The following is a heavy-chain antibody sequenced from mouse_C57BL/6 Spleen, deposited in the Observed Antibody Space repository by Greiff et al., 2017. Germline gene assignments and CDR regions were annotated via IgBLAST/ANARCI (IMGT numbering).Heavy chain of an antibody. J-gene: IGHJ2*01. V-gene: IGHV1-54*01. CDR1: GYAFTNYL. CDR3: ARGVLRSVYFDY. Sequence: QVHVKQSGAELVRPGTSVKVSCKASGYAFTNYLIEWVKQRPGQGLEWIGVINPGSGGTNYNEKFKGKATLTADKSSSTAYMQLSSLTSEDSAVYFCARGVLRSVYFDYWGQGTTLTVSS. CDR2: INPGSGGT. D-gene: IGHD1-1*01.